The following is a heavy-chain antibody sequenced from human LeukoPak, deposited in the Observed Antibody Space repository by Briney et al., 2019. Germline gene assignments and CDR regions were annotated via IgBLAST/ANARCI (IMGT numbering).Heavy chain of an antibody. J-gene: IGHJ5*02. D-gene: IGHD6-13*01. CDR3: ARDGGSSWYPNWFDP. V-gene: IGHV3-48*01. Sequence: GGSLRLSCAASGFTFSSYSMNWVRQAPGKGLEWVSYISSSSSTIYYADSVKGRFTISRDNAKNSLYLQMNSLRAEDTAVYYCARDGGSSWYPNWFDPWGQGTLVTVCS. CDR2: ISSSSSTI. CDR1: GFTFSSYS.